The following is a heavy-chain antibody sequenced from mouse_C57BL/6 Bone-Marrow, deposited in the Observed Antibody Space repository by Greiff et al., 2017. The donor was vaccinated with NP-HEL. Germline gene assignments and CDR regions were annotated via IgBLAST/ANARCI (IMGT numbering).Heavy chain of an antibody. J-gene: IGHJ1*03. CDR2: IYPGDGDT. CDR3: ARSWLQPGYIDV. Sequence: VQLQQSGAELVKPGASVKISCKASGYAFSSYWMNWVKQRPGQGLEWIGQIYPGDGDTNYNGKFKGKATLTADKSSSTAYMQLSSLTSEDSAVYVCARSWLQPGYIDVWGTGTTVTVSS. D-gene: IGHD2-2*01. V-gene: IGHV1-80*01. CDR1: GYAFSSYW.